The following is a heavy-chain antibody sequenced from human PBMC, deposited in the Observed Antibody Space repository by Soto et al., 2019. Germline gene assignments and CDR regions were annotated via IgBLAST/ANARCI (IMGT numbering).Heavy chain of an antibody. CDR2: IYYSVKT. D-gene: IGHD6-6*01. J-gene: IGHJ4*02. V-gene: IGHV4-30-4*01. Sequence: SETLSLTCTVSGGSISSDDHYWSWIRQPPGKGLEWIGYIYYSVKTAYNPSLQSRIIISIDTSTNQFSLNLNSVTVADTAVYYCARDRSNSPDYFDYWGQGTLVTVSS. CDR3: ARDRSNSPDYFDY. CDR1: GGSISSDDHY.